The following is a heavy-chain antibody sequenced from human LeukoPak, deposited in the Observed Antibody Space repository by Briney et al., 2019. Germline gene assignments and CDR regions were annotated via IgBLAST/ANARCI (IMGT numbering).Heavy chain of an antibody. J-gene: IGHJ4*02. V-gene: IGHV3-11*05. Sequence: PGGSLRLSCAASGFTFSDYYMSWIRQAPGKGLEWVSYISSTTGYTNYADSAQGRFTISRDNARNSLYLQMNSLTAEDTAVYYCARVGPHYYDSSGYFYYFDYWGQGTLVTVSS. CDR2: ISSTTGYT. CDR3: ARVGPHYYDSSGYFYYFDY. D-gene: IGHD3-22*01. CDR1: GFTFSDYY.